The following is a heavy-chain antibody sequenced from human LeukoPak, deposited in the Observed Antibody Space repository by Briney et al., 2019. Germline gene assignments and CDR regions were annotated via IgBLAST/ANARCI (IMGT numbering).Heavy chain of an antibody. CDR2: IIPIFGTA. CDR1: GYTFTSYD. Sequence: ASVKVSCKASGYTFTSYDVNWVRQAPGQGLEWMGGIIPIFGTANYAQKFQGRVTITADKSTSTAYMELSSLRSEDTAVYYCAREGATMVRGVMYAFDIWGQGTMVTVSS. D-gene: IGHD3-10*01. V-gene: IGHV1-69*06. CDR3: AREGATMVRGVMYAFDI. J-gene: IGHJ3*02.